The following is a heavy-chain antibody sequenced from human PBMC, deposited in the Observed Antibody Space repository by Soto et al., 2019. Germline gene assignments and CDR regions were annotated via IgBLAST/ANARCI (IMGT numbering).Heavy chain of an antibody. CDR2: IYHSGST. CDR1: GGSISSGGYY. J-gene: IGHJ4*02. Sequence: SETPSLTCTVSGGSISSGGYYWSWIRHHPGKGLEWIGYIYHSGSTYYNPSLESRLSISLDTSNNQFSLKLTSLTAADTAVYYCARGLLSTETDYWGQGTLVTVSS. D-gene: IGHD2-21*02. CDR3: ARGLLSTETDY. V-gene: IGHV4-31*03.